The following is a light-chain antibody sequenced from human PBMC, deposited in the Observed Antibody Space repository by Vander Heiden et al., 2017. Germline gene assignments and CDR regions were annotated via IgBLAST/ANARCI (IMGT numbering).Light chain of an antibody. J-gene: IGLJ1*01. V-gene: IGLV2-14*03. Sequence: QSALTQPASVSGSPGQSITISCTGTSSDVGGYNYVSWYQQHPGKAPKLMIHDVSDRPSGVSNRFSGSKSGNTASLTISGLQAEDEADYYCSSYTGSSTLPYVFGTGTKVTVL. CDR1: SSDVGGYNY. CDR2: DVS. CDR3: SSYTGSSTLPYV.